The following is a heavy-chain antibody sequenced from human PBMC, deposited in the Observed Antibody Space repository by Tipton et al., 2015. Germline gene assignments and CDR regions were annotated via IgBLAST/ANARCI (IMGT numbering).Heavy chain of an antibody. Sequence: QLVQSGTEVKKPGASVKVSCKASGYTFTNYDINWVRQAPGQEHEWMAWMIHDNGHTGYAQKFQGRITVTRNTSITTAYMELSSQKSEDTAVYYCTRSLTHYDVLTGYYSFHGLDVWGRGTTVIVSS. CDR1: GYTFTNYD. CDR2: MIHDNGHT. V-gene: IGHV1-8*01. J-gene: IGHJ6*02. D-gene: IGHD3-9*01. CDR3: TRSLTHYDVLTGYYSFHGLDV.